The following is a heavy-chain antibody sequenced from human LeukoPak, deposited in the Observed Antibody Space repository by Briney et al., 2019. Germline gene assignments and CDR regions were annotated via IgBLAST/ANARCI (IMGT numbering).Heavy chain of an antibody. CDR1: GFTVSDYY. V-gene: IGHV3-11*01. CDR2: ISSSGSTT. J-gene: IGHJ3*02. D-gene: IGHD1-26*01. CDR3: ARESGTYSYGAFDI. Sequence: PGGSLRLSCAASGFTVSDYYMTWIRQAPGKGLVWVSYISSSGSTTYYGDFVKGRFTISRDNTKNSLVLQMNDLRADDTAVCYCARESGTYSYGAFDIWGQGTMVTVSS.